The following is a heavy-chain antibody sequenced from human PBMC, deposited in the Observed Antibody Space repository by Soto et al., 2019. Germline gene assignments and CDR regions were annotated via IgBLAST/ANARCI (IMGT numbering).Heavy chain of an antibody. Sequence: QVQLVQSGAEEKKPGASVKVSCKASGYTFTSYAMHWVRQTPGQRLEWMGWINAGNGNTKYSQKFQGRVTITRDTSASTAYMELSSLRSEDTAVYYCARGITLPTPLDYWGQGTLVTVSS. D-gene: IGHD1-20*01. CDR3: ARGITLPTPLDY. CDR2: INAGNGNT. V-gene: IGHV1-3*05. CDR1: GYTFTSYA. J-gene: IGHJ4*02.